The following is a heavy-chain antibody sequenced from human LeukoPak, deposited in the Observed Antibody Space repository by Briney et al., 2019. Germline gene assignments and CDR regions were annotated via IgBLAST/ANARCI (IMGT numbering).Heavy chain of an antibody. CDR2: IYYSGST. V-gene: IGHV4-39*07. D-gene: IGHD6-6*01. CDR3: ARDFSSSSTVYYYYYMDV. J-gene: IGHJ6*03. Sequence: SETLSLTCTVSGASISRSSYYWGWIRQPPGKGLEWIGSIYYSGSTYYNPSLKSRVTISVDTSKNQFSLKLSSVTAADTAIYYCARDFSSSSTVYYYYYMDVWGKGTTVTISS. CDR1: GASISRSSYY.